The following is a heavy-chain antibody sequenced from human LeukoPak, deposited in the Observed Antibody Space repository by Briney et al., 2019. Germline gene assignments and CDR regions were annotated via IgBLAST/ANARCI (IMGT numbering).Heavy chain of an antibody. CDR3: ARGVDSHDSSASQH. CDR1: GGSISGYY. V-gene: IGHV4-59*01. J-gene: IGHJ1*01. Sequence: SETLSLTCTVSGGSISGYYWTWIRQPPGKGLEWIGYIYYSGSTNYNPSLKGRVTFSVDTSKTQFSLKLRSVTAADTAVYYCARGVDSHDSSASQHWGPGTLVTVSP. CDR2: IYYSGST. D-gene: IGHD3-22*01.